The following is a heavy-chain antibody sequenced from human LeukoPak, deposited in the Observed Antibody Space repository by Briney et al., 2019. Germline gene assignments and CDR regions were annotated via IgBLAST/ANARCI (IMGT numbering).Heavy chain of an antibody. D-gene: IGHD4-11*01. CDR2: ISYDGSNK. J-gene: IGHJ4*02. V-gene: IGHV3-30-3*01. CDR1: GFTFSSYA. Sequence: PGGSLRLSCAASGFTFSSYAMHWVRQAPGKGLEWVAVISYDGSNKYYADSVKGRFTISRDNAKNSLSLQMNSLRAEDTAVYYCARDLGDYNNYGEMAIWGQGTLVTVSS. CDR3: ARDLGDYNNYGEMAI.